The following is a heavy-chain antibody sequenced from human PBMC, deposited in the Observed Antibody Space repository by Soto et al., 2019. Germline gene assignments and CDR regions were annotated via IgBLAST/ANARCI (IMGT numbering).Heavy chain of an antibody. V-gene: IGHV4-4*02. CDR3: ARNLHVWRGFKWYYFDY. J-gene: IGHJ4*02. CDR2: IYHSGST. Sequence: QVQLQESGPGLVKPSGTLSLTCAVSGGSISSSNWWSWVRQPPGKGLEWIGEIYHSGSTNYNPSLKSRVTISVDKSKNQFSLKLSSVTAADTAVYYCARNLHVWRGFKWYYFDYWGQGTLVTVSS. D-gene: IGHD2-8*01. CDR1: GGSISSSNW.